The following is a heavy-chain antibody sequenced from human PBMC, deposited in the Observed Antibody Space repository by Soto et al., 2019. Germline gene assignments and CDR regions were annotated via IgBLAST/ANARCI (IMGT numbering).Heavy chain of an antibody. D-gene: IGHD1-26*01. V-gene: IGHV5-51*01. Sequence: PGESLKITCEGSGYSFTKYWIGWIRQMPGKGLEWMAIIYPDESDTKYSPSFQGQVTISADNSISTAYLQWSSLKASDTAMYYCAFRKQRATSDYYSSGMDVWGQGTTVTLSS. CDR3: AFRKQRATSDYYSSGMDV. J-gene: IGHJ6*02. CDR2: IYPDESDT. CDR1: GYSFTKYW.